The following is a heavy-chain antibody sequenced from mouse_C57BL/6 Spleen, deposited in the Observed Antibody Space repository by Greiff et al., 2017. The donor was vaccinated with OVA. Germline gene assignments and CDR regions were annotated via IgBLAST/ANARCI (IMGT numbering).Heavy chain of an antibody. J-gene: IGHJ2*01. CDR2: IYPSDSET. Sequence: QVQLQQPGAELVRPGSSVKLSCKASGYTFTSYWMDWVKQRPGQGLEWIGNIYPSDSETHYNQKFKDKATLAVDKSSSTAYMQLSSLTSEDSAVYYCARDSSGYLYWGQGTTLTVSS. V-gene: IGHV1-61*01. CDR3: ARDSSGYLY. CDR1: GYTFTSYW. D-gene: IGHD3-2*02.